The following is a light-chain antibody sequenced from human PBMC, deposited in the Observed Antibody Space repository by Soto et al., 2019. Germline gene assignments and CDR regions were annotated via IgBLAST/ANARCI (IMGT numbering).Light chain of an antibody. CDR2: NSN. V-gene: IGLV1-44*01. CDR3: AAWHDSLNGPV. Sequence: QSVLTQPPSASGTPGQRVTISCSGSSSNIGGNPVNWYQQLPGTAPKLLIYNSNQRPSGVPDRFSGSKSGTSASLAISGLQSEDEADYYCAAWHDSLNGPVFGGGTKVTVL. CDR1: SSNIGGNP. J-gene: IGLJ3*02.